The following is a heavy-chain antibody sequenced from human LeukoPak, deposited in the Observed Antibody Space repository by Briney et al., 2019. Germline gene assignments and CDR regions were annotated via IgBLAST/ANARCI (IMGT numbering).Heavy chain of an antibody. CDR1: GFSVSFNY. Sequence: GGSLRLSCAASGFSVSFNYMTWVRQAPGKGLEWVSVIFSGGSTYYADSVKGRFTISRDNSKNTLYLQMNSLRAEDTAVYYCAKNGHGSGSYYPRTKYYFDYWGQGTLVTVSS. CDR3: AKNGHGSGSYYPRTKYYFDY. V-gene: IGHV3-53*01. D-gene: IGHD3-10*01. CDR2: IFSGGST. J-gene: IGHJ4*02.